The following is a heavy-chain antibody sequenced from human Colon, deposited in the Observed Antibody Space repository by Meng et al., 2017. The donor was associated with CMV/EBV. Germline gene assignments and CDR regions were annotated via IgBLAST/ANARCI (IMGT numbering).Heavy chain of an antibody. V-gene: IGHV1-69*04. D-gene: IGHD6-13*01. J-gene: IGHJ5*02. CDR1: GYSFTTYG. CDR3: ASFIAAAEA. CDR2: IIPILGIA. Sequence: SVKVSCKASGYSFTTYGISWVRQAPGQGLEWMGRIIPILGIANYAQKFQGRVTITADKSTSTAYMELSSLRSEDTAVYYCASFIAAAEAWGQGTLVTVSS.